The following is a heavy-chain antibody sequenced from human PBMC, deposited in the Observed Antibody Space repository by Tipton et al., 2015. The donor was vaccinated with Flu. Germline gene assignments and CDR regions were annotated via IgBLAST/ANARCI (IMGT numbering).Heavy chain of an antibody. Sequence: TLSLTCAVSVDSIRSHYWNWIRQPPGKGLEWFGHIYYTGNTNYNPSLESRVTISLDTSKSQFSLKLTSVTAADTAVYYCARAYESSGHGALDIWGLGTMVTVSS. CDR3: ARAYESSGHGALDI. D-gene: IGHD3-22*01. J-gene: IGHJ3*02. CDR1: VDSIRSHY. CDR2: IYYTGNT. V-gene: IGHV4-59*11.